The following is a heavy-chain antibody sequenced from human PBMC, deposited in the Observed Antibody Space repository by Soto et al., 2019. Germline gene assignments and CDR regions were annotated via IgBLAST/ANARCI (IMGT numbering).Heavy chain of an antibody. CDR1: GGSMTSGDQY. CDR3: ARVLPQRQGRYMYV. Sequence: PSETLSLTCTVPGGSMTSGDQYWTWIRHRPGEGLEWFGYINHRGSLYYNPSLKRRVSMSVDTSKHQFSLNLSSVTAADTAVYYCARVLPQRQGRYMYVWGQGTTVTVSS. V-gene: IGHV4-31*03. CDR2: INHRGSL. J-gene: IGHJ6*02. D-gene: IGHD1-1*01.